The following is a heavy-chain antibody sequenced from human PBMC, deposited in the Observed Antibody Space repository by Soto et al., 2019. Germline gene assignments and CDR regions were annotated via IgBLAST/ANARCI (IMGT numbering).Heavy chain of an antibody. Sequence: QLQLQESGSGLVKSSRTLSLTCAVSCCSISSGGFAWSWIRQTPGKGLQWLGSIYHTGSTSYNPSLNSRVTMSVARSKSEFSLTLTPLTAADTAVYFCARASTYGDYRHFDHWGQGTLVTVPS. CDR1: CCSISSGGFA. D-gene: IGHD4-17*01. CDR2: IYHTGST. J-gene: IGHJ4*02. CDR3: ARASTYGDYRHFDH. V-gene: IGHV4-30-2*01.